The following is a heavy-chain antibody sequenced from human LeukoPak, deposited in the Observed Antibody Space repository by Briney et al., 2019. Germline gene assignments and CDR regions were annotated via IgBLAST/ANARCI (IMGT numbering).Heavy chain of an antibody. CDR1: GGSFSGYY. CDR2: INHSGST. D-gene: IGHD6-19*01. Sequence: SETLSLTCAVYGGSFSGYYWSWIRQPPGKGLEWIGEINHSGSTNYNSSLKSRVTISVDTSKNQFSLKLSSVTAADTAVYYCARGRGSSGWFDAFDIWGQGTMVTVSS. V-gene: IGHV4-34*01. CDR3: ARGRGSSGWFDAFDI. J-gene: IGHJ3*02.